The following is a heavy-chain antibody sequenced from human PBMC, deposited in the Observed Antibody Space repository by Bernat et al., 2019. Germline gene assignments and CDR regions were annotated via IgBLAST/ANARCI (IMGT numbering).Heavy chain of an antibody. D-gene: IGHD2-15*01. CDR1: GFTFSNFS. CDR3: ASGIYCRGGGCYLDS. J-gene: IGHJ4*02. Sequence: EVQLVESGGGLVKPGGSLRLSCAASGFTFSNFSMVWVRLAPGKGLQWVASISTGSTYRNYADSVKGRFTISRDNAKNSLYLQLNSLSGEDSAAYFCASGIYCRGGGCYLDSWGQGTLVTVSS. CDR2: ISTGSTYR. V-gene: IGHV3-21*01.